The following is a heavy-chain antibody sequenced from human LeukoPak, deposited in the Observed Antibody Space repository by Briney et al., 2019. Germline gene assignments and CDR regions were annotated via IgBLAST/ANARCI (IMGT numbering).Heavy chain of an antibody. CDR2: IDWDDDK. V-gene: IGHV2-70*11. D-gene: IGHD3-10*01. CDR1: GFSLSTSGMY. CDR3: ARMIAMVRGVSVYYYHGMDV. Sequence: SGPTLVNPTQTLTLTCTFSGFSLSTSGMYVSWIRQPPGKALEWLARIDWDDDKYYSTSLKTRLTISKDTSKNQVVLTMTNMDPVDTATYYCARMIAMVRGVSVYYYHGMDVWGQGTTVTVSS. J-gene: IGHJ6*02.